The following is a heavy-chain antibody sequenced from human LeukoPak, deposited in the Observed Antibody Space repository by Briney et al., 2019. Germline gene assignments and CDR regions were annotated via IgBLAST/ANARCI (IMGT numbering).Heavy chain of an antibody. Sequence: PSQTLSLTCTVSGVSISSGSYYWSWIRQPAGKGLEWIGRIYTSGSTNYNPSLKSRVTISVDTSKNQFSLKLSSVTAADTAVYYCASTIRYYFDCWGQGTLVTVSS. CDR2: IYTSGST. V-gene: IGHV4-61*02. J-gene: IGHJ4*02. D-gene: IGHD5-24*01. CDR1: GVSISSGSYY. CDR3: ASTIRYYFDC.